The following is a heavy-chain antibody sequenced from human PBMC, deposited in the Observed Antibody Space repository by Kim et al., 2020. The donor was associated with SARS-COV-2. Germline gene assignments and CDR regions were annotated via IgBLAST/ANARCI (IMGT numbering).Heavy chain of an antibody. CDR3: ARGRLSSWSDY. V-gene: IGHV4-34*01. D-gene: IGHD6-13*01. CDR2: INHSGST. J-gene: IGHJ4*02. Sequence: SETLSLTCAVYGGSFSGYYWSWIRQPPGKGLEWIGEINHSGSTNYNPSLKSRVTISVDTSKNQFSLKLSSVTAADTAVYYCARGRLSSWSDYWGQGTLVTVSS. CDR1: GGSFSGYY.